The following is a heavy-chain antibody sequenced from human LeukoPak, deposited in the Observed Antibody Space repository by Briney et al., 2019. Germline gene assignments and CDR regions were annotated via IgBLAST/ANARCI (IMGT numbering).Heavy chain of an antibody. J-gene: IGHJ5*02. V-gene: IGHV4-4*02. CDR1: GGSISSSNW. D-gene: IGHD3-22*01. Sequence: PSGTLSLTCAVSGGSISSSNWWSWVRQPPGKGLEWIGEIYHSGSTKYNPSLKSRVTISVDTSKNQLSLKLSSVTAADTAVYYCAREPGFDSSGYLNWFDPWGQGTLVTVSS. CDR2: IYHSGST. CDR3: AREPGFDSSGYLNWFDP.